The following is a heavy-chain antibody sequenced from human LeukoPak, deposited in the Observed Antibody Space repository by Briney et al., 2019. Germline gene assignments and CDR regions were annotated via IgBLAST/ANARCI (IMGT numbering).Heavy chain of an antibody. D-gene: IGHD6-13*01. CDR3: ARGPWIAAAGSETFDY. Sequence: GGSLRLPCAASGFTFSSYAMHWVRQAPGKGLEWVAVISYDGSNKYYADSVKGRFTISRDNSKNTLYLQMNSLRAEDTAVYYCARGPWIAAAGSETFDYWGQGTLVTVSS. CDR1: GFTFSSYA. CDR2: ISYDGSNK. V-gene: IGHV3-30-3*01. J-gene: IGHJ4*02.